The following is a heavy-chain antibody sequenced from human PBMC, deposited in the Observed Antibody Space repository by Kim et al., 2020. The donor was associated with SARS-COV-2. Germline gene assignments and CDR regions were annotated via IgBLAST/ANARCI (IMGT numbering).Heavy chain of an antibody. CDR2: ISGSGGST. V-gene: IGHV3-23*01. D-gene: IGHD3-22*01. Sequence: GGSLRLSCAASGFTFSSYARSWVRQAPGKGLEWVSAISGSGGSTYYADSVKGRFTISRDNTKNTLYLQRNSLRAEDTAVYYCAKDASGYYDSSGYYFAIDYWGQGPLVTVSS. CDR3: AKDASGYYDSSGYYFAIDY. CDR1: GFTFSSYA. J-gene: IGHJ4*02.